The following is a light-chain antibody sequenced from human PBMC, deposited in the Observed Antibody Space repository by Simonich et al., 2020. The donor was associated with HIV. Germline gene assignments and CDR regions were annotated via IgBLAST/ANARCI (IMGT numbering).Light chain of an antibody. CDR1: QGISSY. J-gene: IGKJ4*01. V-gene: IGKV1-8*01. CDR3: QKYSRAPPLT. Sequence: AIRMTQSPSSLSASTGDRVTITCRASQGISSYLAWYQQKPGKAPKLLIYAASTLQSGVPSRFSGSGSGTDFTLTISGLQPEDVATYYCQKYSRAPPLTFGGGTKVEIK. CDR2: AAS.